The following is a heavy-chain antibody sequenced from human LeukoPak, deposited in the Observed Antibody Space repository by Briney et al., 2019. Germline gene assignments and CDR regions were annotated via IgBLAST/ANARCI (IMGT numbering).Heavy chain of an antibody. CDR1: ALTVSSSY. Sequence: GGSLRLSCAASALTVSSSYMSWVRQAPGKGLEWVSIIYNDGSTYYADSMKGRFTISRDNSKNTLYLQVNSLRAEDTAMYYCARNILFAFDIWGQGTMVTVSS. J-gene: IGHJ3*02. CDR3: ARNILFAFDI. V-gene: IGHV3-53*01. CDR2: IYNDGST.